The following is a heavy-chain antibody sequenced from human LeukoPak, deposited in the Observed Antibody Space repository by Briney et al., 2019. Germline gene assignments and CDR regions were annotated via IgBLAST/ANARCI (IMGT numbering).Heavy chain of an antibody. CDR1: GGSISSSSYY. J-gene: IGHJ4*02. CDR2: IYYSGST. D-gene: IGHD2-2*01. Sequence: SETLSLTCTVSGGSISSSSYYWGWIRQPPGKGLEWIGSIYYSGSTYYNPSLKSRVTISVDTSKNQFSLKLSSVTAADTAMYYCARRRDIVVVPAAEYYFDYWGQGTLVTVSS. V-gene: IGHV4-39*01. CDR3: ARRRDIVVVPAAEYYFDY.